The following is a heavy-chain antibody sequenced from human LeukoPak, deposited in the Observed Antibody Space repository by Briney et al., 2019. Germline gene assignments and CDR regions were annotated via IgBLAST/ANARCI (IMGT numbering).Heavy chain of an antibody. CDR3: ARHHIILMVFGLDV. J-gene: IGHJ6*02. CDR1: GFPFRFNA. V-gene: IGHV3-23*01. CDR2: IISSGDNT. Sequence: PGGSLRLSCAASGFPFRFNAMSWVRQAPGKGLEWISTIISSGDNTFYADSVKGRFTISRDNSKSTLFLQMNSLRVEDTAIYYCARHHIILMVFGLDVWGQGTTVTVSS. D-gene: IGHD2-8*01.